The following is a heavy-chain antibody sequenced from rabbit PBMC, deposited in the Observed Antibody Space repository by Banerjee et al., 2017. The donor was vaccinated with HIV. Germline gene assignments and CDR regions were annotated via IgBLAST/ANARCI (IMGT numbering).Heavy chain of an antibody. J-gene: IGHJ4*01. V-gene: IGHV1S45*01. CDR1: GFSFSNKYV. D-gene: IGHD5-1*01. CDR2: INTTSGNT. CDR3: ARRRAYGSWTVDL. Sequence: QEQLEESGGDLVKPEGSLTLTCTASGFSFSNKYVMCWVRQAPGKGLEWIACINTTSGNTVYASWAKGRFTITRSTSLNTVTLQLNSLTAADTATYFCARRRAYGSWTVDLWGPGTLVTVS.